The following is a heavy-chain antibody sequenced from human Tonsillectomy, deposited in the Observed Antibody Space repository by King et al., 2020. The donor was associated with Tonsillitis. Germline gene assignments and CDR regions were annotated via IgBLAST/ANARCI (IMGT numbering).Heavy chain of an antibody. J-gene: IGHJ4*02. D-gene: IGHD6-13*01. CDR2: ISTSGSYT. CDR3: ARAYGGYRSSLYSFDF. Sequence: VQLVESGGGLVKPGGSLRLSCAASGVIFRDYYMSWIRQAPGKGLEWVSHISTSGSYTNYADSVKGRFTISRDNGDNLLYLQMNSLRAEDTAVYYCARAYGGYRSSLYSFDFWGQGPLVTVSS. V-gene: IGHV3-11*06. CDR1: GVIFRDYY.